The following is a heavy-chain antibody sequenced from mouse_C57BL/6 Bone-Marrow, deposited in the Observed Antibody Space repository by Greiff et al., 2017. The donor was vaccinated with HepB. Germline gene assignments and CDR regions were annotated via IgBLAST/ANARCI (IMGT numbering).Heavy chain of an antibody. V-gene: IGHV1-85*01. J-gene: IGHJ1*03. Sequence: VQLQQSGPELVKPGASVKLSCKASGYTFTSYDINWVKQRPGQGLEWIGWFYPRDGSTKYNEKFKGKATLTVDTSSSTAYVALHSLTSSDSAVYFCARAPDYYGSSYGGYFDVGGTGTTVTVSS. CDR1: GYTFTSYD. CDR3: ARAPDYYGSSYGGYFDV. D-gene: IGHD1-1*01. CDR2: FYPRDGST.